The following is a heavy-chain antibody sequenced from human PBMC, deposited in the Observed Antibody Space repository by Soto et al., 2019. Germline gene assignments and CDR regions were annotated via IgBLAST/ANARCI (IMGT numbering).Heavy chain of an antibody. CDR3: AIFGREGYCMGGSCFD. V-gene: IGHV1-24*01. CDR1: GYTLTELS. J-gene: IGHJ4*02. D-gene: IGHD2-15*01. Sequence: QVQLVQSGAEVKKPGASVKVSCTVSGYTLTELSMHWVRQTPGKGLEWMAGFDPENDKTIYAQKFQGRVTMTEDTSTYTAYMELSSLRSDDTAVYYCAIFGREGYCMGGSCFDWGQGTLVTVSS. CDR2: FDPENDKT.